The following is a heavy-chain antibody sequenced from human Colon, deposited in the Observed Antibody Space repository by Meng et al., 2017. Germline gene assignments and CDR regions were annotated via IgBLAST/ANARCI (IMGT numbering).Heavy chain of an antibody. CDR2: ISSSTSYI. CDR3: ARVIQMATIAPGDY. V-gene: IGHV3-21*01. CDR1: GFTFSSYS. J-gene: IGHJ4*02. D-gene: IGHD5-24*01. Sequence: EVQRVESGGGLVKPGGSLRLSCAASGFTFSSYSMNWVRQAPGKGLEWVSSISSSTSYIYYADSVKGRFTISRDNVKNALYLQMNSLRAEDTAVYFCARVIQMATIAPGDYWGQGTLVTVSS.